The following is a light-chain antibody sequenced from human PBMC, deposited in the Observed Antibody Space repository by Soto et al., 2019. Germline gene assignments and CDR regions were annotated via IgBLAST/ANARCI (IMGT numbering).Light chain of an antibody. Sequence: NFMLTQPHSVSESPGKTVTISCTRSSGSIASNYVQWYQQRPGSAPTTVIYEDNQRPSGVPDRFSGSIDSSSNSASLTISGLKTEDEADYYCQSYDSSIVVFGGETKVTVL. V-gene: IGLV6-57*04. CDR2: EDN. CDR3: QSYDSSIVV. J-gene: IGLJ2*01. CDR1: SGSIASNY.